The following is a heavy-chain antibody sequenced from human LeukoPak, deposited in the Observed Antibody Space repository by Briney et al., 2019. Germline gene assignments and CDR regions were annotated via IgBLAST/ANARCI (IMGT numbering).Heavy chain of an antibody. Sequence: PGGSPRLSCVASGFIFSRYGMHWVRQAPGKGLEYVSAISNTVGSTYYANSVKGRFTISRDNSKNTLYLQMGSLRGEDMAVYYCARGLITGAAGTYYYYGMDVWGQGTTVTVSS. J-gene: IGHJ6*02. D-gene: IGHD6-13*01. CDR1: GFIFSRYG. CDR3: ARGLITGAAGTYYYYGMDV. V-gene: IGHV3-64*01. CDR2: ISNTVGST.